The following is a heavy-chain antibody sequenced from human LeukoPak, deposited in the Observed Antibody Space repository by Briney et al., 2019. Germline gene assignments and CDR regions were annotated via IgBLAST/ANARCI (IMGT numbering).Heavy chain of an antibody. Sequence: SETLSLTCTVSGGSISDYYCSWSRQPAGKGLEWMGRIYTSGSASYNPSLKSRVTLSVDTSKNQFSLRLSSATAADTAVYYCARYSKDAFDIWGPGTMVTVSS. D-gene: IGHD2-21*01. CDR3: ARYSKDAFDI. CDR2: IYTSGSA. J-gene: IGHJ3*02. CDR1: GGSISDYY. V-gene: IGHV4-4*07.